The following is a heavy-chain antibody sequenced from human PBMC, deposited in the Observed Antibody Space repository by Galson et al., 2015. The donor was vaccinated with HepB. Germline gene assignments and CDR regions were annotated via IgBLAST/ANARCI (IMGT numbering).Heavy chain of an antibody. CDR1: GFTLRHYP. CDR3: ARGGSDEVLDH. J-gene: IGHJ4*02. V-gene: IGHV3-30-3*01. D-gene: IGHD3-16*01. CDR2: LSYDGHNQ. Sequence: SLRLSCAASGFTLRHYPMHWVRQAPGKGLEWVTFLSYDGHNQTSAVSVKDRFTISSDESKDTLYLQMDRLRPDDTAVYYCARGGSDEVLDHWGQGTLVIVSS.